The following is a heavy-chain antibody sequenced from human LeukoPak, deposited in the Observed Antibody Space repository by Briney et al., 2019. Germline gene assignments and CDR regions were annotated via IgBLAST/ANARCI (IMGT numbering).Heavy chain of an antibody. CDR2: ISYDGSNK. CDR3: AREEVAALGYFDY. J-gene: IGHJ4*02. D-gene: IGHD6-19*01. CDR1: GFTFSSYA. V-gene: IGHV3-30-3*01. Sequence: GGSLRLSCAASGFTFSSYAMHWVRQAPGKGLEWVAVISYDGSNKYYADSVKGRFTISRDNSKNTLYLQMNSLRAEDTAVYYCAREEVAALGYFDYWGQGTPVTVSS.